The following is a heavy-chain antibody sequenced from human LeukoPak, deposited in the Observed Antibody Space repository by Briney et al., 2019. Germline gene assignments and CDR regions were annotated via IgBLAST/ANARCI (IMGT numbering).Heavy chain of an antibody. D-gene: IGHD3-22*01. CDR1: GGSISSSSYY. CDR3: ARSNYYDSSGPIDY. V-gene: IGHV4-39*01. J-gene: IGHJ4*02. Sequence: SDTLSLTCTVSGGSISSSSYYWGWIRQPPGKGLEWIGSIFYSGTTYYNPSLKRRVTISADTSKNQFSLRLRFVAAADTAVYYCARSNYYDSSGPIDYWGQGTLVTVSS. CDR2: IFYSGTT.